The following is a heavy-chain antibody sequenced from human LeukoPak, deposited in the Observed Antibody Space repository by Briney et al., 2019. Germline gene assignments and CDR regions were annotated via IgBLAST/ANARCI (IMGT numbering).Heavy chain of an antibody. D-gene: IGHD3-10*01. CDR1: GGTFSSYA. J-gene: IGHJ4*02. V-gene: IGHV1-69*06. Sequence: ASVKVSCKASGGTFSSYAISWVRQAPGQGLEWMGGIIPIFGTANYAQKFQGRVTITADKSTSTAYMELSSLRSEDTAVYYCARELAGEGYFDYWGQGTLVTVSS. CDR2: IIPIFGTA. CDR3: ARELAGEGYFDY.